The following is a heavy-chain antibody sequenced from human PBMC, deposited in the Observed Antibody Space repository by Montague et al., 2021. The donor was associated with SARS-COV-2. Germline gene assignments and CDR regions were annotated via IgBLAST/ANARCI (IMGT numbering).Heavy chain of an antibody. V-gene: IGHV4-61*02. J-gene: IGHJ4*02. CDR1: GGSISSSNYY. D-gene: IGHD5-12*01. CDR2: IYTSGTT. CDR3: ARAHSGSWAHLDN. Sequence: TLSLTCTVSGGSISSSNYYWSWIRQPAGKGLEWIGRIYTSGTTDYSFSLKSRVTISVDTSKSQFSLKLTSVTAADTAVYYCARAHSGSWAHLDNWGQGGLVTVSS.